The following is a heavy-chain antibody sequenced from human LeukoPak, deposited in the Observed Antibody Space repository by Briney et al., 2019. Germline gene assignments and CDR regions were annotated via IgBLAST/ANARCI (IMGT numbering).Heavy chain of an antibody. J-gene: IGHJ4*02. D-gene: IGHD4-23*01. CDR1: GLTFSNYW. CDR2: IRQDGSEK. V-gene: IGHV3-7*04. CDR3: ARNYGGNSAD. Sequence: GGSPRLSCAASGLTFSNYWMSWVRQAPGKGMEWVANIRQDGSEKYYVDSVKGRFTISRDDAKNSLYLQMNSLRAEDTAVYYCARNYGGNSADWGQGTLVTVSS.